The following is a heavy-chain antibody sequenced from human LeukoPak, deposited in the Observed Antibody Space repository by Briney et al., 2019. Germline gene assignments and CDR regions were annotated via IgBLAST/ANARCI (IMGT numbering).Heavy chain of an antibody. CDR3: ARDSPGIMIFGVVTPN. J-gene: IGHJ4*02. V-gene: IGHV3-7*05. CDR1: GFPFSSYV. D-gene: IGHD3-3*01. CDR2: IIQDGSEK. Sequence: PGRSLRLSCAASGFPFSSYVMHWLRQAPGKGLEGVAKIIQDGSEKYYVDSVKGRFTISRDNAKNSLYLQMNSLRAEDTAVYYCARDSPGIMIFGVVTPNGGQGTLVSVSS.